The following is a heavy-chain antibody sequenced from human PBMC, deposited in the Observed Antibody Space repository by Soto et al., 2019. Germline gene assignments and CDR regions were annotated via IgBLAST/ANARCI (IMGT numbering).Heavy chain of an antibody. CDR3: ASLDGDLDY. CDR1: GDSFSSYY. V-gene: IGHV4-59*01. D-gene: IGHD3-10*01. CDR2: IFHTGNT. Sequence: SSETLSVTCTVSGDSFSSYYWTWIRQPPGKRVEWVAYIFHTGNTNYNPSLKSRVTISVDTSKNQFSLKLRSVTPADTAVYYCASLDGDLDYWGQVPMFTLSS. J-gene: IGHJ4*02.